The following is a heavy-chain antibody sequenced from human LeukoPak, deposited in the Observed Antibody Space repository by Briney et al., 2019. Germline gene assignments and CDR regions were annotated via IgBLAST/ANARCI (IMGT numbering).Heavy chain of an antibody. CDR2: IYYSGST. V-gene: IGHV4-59*01. J-gene: IGHJ2*01. CDR3: ARSVVTLYWYFDL. Sequence: SETLSLTCTVSGXSISGYYYNWIRQPPGKGLEWIGYIYYSGSTNYNPSLKSRVTISLDTSKNQSSLKLSSVTTADTAVYYCARSVVTLYWYFDLWGRGTPVTVSS. CDR1: GXSISGYY. D-gene: IGHD4-23*01.